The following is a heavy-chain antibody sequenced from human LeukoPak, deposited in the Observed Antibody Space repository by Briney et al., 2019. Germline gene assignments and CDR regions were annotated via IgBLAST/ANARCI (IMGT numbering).Heavy chain of an antibody. CDR3: AKDYGDQSYYYYGMDV. J-gene: IGHJ6*02. V-gene: IGHV3-30*18. D-gene: IGHD4-17*01. CDR1: GFTFSSYG. Sequence: QPGRSLRLSCAASGFTFSSYGMHWVRQAPGKGLEWGAVISYDGSNKYYADSVKGRFTISRDNSKNTLYLQMNSLRAEDTAVYYCAKDYGDQSYYYYGMDVWGQGTTVTVSS. CDR2: ISYDGSNK.